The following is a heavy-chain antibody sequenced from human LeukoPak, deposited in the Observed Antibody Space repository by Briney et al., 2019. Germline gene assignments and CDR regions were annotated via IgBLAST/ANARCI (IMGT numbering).Heavy chain of an antibody. J-gene: IGHJ5*02. CDR3: ARGGRIAAGARKGFDP. CDR2: INPNSGGT. D-gene: IGHD6-13*01. Sequence: ASVKVSCKASGYTFTSYYMHWVRQAPGQGLEWMGWINPNSGGTNYAQKFQGRVTMTRDTSISTAYMELSRLRSDDTAVYYCARGGRIAAGARKGFDPWGQGTLVTVSS. V-gene: IGHV1-2*02. CDR1: GYTFTSYY.